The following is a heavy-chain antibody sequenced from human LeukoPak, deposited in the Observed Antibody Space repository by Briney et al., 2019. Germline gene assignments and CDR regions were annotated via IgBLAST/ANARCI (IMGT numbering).Heavy chain of an antibody. D-gene: IGHD6-13*01. CDR3: AKMISTAGTTGGDYFDY. V-gene: IGHV3-33*06. Sequence: PGRSLRLSCAASGFTFSSYGMHWVRQASGKGLKWLAVIWYDGSNIYYADSVKGRFAISRDHSKNTLYLQMNSLRVEDTAVYYCAKMISTAGTTGGDYFDYWGQGTLVTVSS. J-gene: IGHJ4*02. CDR2: IWYDGSNI. CDR1: GFTFSSYG.